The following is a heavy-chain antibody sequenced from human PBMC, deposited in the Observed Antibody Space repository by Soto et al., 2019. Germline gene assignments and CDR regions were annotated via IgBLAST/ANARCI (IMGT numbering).Heavy chain of an antibody. V-gene: IGHV3-9*01. CDR3: AKDSGRYDFYALAV. Sequence: EVQLVQSGGGLVQPGRTLRLSCEASGFTFDDYAMHWVRQAPGKGLEWVSGVSWNGDTMVYADSVRGRFTISRDNSKNVLYLQMTNLRREDTAIYYCAKDSGRYDFYALAVWGQGTTFSVSS. J-gene: IGHJ6*02. CDR1: GFTFDDYA. D-gene: IGHD3-3*01. CDR2: VSWNGDTM.